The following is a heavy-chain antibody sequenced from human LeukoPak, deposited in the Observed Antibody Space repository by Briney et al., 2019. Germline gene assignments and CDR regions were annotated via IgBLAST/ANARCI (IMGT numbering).Heavy chain of an antibody. Sequence: ASVKVSCKASGYTFTSYGISWVRQAPGQGLKWMGWISAYNGNTNYAQKLQGRVTMTTDTSTSTAYMELRGLRSDDTAVYYCARFGIAAAGTAGYNWFDPWGQGTLVTVSS. V-gene: IGHV1-18*04. D-gene: IGHD6-13*01. CDR1: GYTFTSYG. CDR2: ISAYNGNT. CDR3: ARFGIAAAGTAGYNWFDP. J-gene: IGHJ5*02.